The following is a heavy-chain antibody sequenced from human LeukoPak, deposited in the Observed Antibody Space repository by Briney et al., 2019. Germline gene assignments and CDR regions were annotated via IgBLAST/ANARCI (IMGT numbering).Heavy chain of an antibody. Sequence: ASVKVSCKASGYTFTSYGISWVRQATGQGLEWMGWMNPNSGNTGYAQKFQGRVTMTRNTSISTAYMELSSLRSEDTAVYYCARAQPSEAFDIWGQGTMVTVSS. V-gene: IGHV1-8*02. CDR2: MNPNSGNT. CDR1: GYTFTSYG. J-gene: IGHJ3*02. CDR3: ARAQPSEAFDI. D-gene: IGHD1-14*01.